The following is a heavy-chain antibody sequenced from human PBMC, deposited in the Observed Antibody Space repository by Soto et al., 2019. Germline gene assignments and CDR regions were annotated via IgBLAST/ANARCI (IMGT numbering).Heavy chain of an antibody. V-gene: IGHV1-69*01. CDR3: ARDPDIVVVVAATPSYYYGMDV. Sequence: QVQLVQSGAEVKKPGSSVKVSCKASGGTFSSYAISWVRQAPGQGLEWMGGIIPIFGTANYAQKFQGRVKITADESTSTAYMKLSSLRSEDTAVYYCARDPDIVVVVAATPSYYYGMDVWGQGTTVTVSS. CDR1: GGTFSSYA. CDR2: IIPIFGTA. D-gene: IGHD2-15*01. J-gene: IGHJ6*02.